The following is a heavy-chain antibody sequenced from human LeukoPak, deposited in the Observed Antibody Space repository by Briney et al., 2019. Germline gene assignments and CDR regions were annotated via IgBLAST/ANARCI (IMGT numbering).Heavy chain of an antibody. V-gene: IGHV4-61*02. CDR3: ARDSDYGGNSGGGDY. D-gene: IGHD4-23*01. CDR1: GCSISSGSYY. CDR2: IYTSGST. J-gene: IGHJ4*02. Sequence: SETLSLTCTVSGCSISSGSYYWSWIRQPAGKGLEWIGRIYTSGSTNYNPSLKSRVTISVDTSKNQFSLKLSSVTAADTAVYYCARDSDYGGNSGGGDYWGQGTLVSVSS.